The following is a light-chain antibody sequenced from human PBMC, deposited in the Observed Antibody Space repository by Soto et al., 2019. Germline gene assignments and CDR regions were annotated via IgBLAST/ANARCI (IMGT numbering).Light chain of an antibody. CDR3: QQRSNWPPL. CDR2: DAS. V-gene: IGKV3-11*01. CDR1: QSVSSY. Sequence: EIVLTQSPATLSLSPGERATLSCRASQSVSSYLAWYQQKPGQAPRLLIYDASNRATGIPARFSGSGSGTGFTLTISSLEPEDFAIFYCQQRSNWPPLFGPGTKVDIK. J-gene: IGKJ3*01.